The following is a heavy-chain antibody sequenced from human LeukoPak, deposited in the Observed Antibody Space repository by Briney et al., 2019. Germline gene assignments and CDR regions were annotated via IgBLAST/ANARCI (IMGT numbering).Heavy chain of an antibody. CDR3: ARAYDSSGYIYGRWYYGMDV. Sequence: PGGSLRLSCAASGFTFSSYAMSWVRQAPGKGLEWVSAISGSGGSTYYADSVKGRFTISRDNSKNTLYLQMNSLRAEDTAVYYCARAYDSSGYIYGRWYYGMDVWGQGTTVTVSS. V-gene: IGHV3-23*01. J-gene: IGHJ6*02. CDR1: GFTFSSYA. CDR2: ISGSGGST. D-gene: IGHD3-22*01.